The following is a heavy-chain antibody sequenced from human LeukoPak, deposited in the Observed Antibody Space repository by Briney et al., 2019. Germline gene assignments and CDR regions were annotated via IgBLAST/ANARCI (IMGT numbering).Heavy chain of an antibody. Sequence: PGGSLRLSCAASGFTFSSYGMHWVRQAPVKGLEWVAVISYDGSNKYYADSVKGRFTISRDNSKNTLYLQMNSLRAEDTAVYYCAKNFIDSWGQGTLVTVSS. J-gene: IGHJ4*02. V-gene: IGHV3-30*18. CDR3: AKNFIDS. CDR1: GFTFSSYG. CDR2: ISYDGSNK.